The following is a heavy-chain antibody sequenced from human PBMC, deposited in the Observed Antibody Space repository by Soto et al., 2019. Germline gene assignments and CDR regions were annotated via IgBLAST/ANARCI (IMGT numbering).Heavy chain of an antibody. CDR1: GFTFSSYW. J-gene: IGHJ3*02. CDR2: INSDGSST. Sequence: PGGSLRLSCAASGFTFSSYWMHWVRQAPGKGLVWVSRINSDGSSTSYADSVKGRFTISRDNAKNTLYLQMNSLRAEDTAVYYCARYCSGGSCSDAFDIWGQGTMVTVSS. D-gene: IGHD2-15*01. CDR3: ARYCSGGSCSDAFDI. V-gene: IGHV3-74*01.